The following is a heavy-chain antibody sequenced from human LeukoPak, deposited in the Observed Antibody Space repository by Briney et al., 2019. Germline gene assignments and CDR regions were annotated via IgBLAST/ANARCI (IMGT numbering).Heavy chain of an antibody. CDR1: GYIFTSYG. Sequence: ASVKVSCKASGYIFTSYGISWVRQAPGQGLEWMGWISAYNGNTNYAQRLQGRVTMTTDTSTSTAYMELRSLRSDDTAVYYCARAFGGDPGYYYYMDVWGKGTTVTVSS. D-gene: IGHD3-10*01. CDR3: ARAFGGDPGYYYYMDV. J-gene: IGHJ6*03. V-gene: IGHV1-18*01. CDR2: ISAYNGNT.